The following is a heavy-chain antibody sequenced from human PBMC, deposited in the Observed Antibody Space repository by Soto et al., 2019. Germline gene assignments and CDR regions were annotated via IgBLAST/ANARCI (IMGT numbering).Heavy chain of an antibody. J-gene: IGHJ5*02. CDR2: ISNNGDTE. V-gene: IGHV3-23*01. D-gene: IGHD6-25*01. Sequence: EVQLLESGGGLVQPGGSLRLSCATSGFTFSSYAMVWVRQAPEKGLEWVASISNNGDTEYYADSVKGRFTISRGNSENTQHLQINVRRADDAALYFCAKPRGFIGAILTLLDPWGQGTQVTVSS. CDR1: GFTFSSYA. CDR3: AKPRGFIGAILTLLDP.